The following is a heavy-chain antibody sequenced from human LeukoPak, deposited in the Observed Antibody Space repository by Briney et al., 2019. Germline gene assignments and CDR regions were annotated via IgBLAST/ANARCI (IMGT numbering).Heavy chain of an antibody. CDR2: IKQDGSEK. CDR3: ASLPILPGYQLHLGGDY. D-gene: IGHD3-9*01. J-gene: IGHJ4*02. Sequence: GGSLRLSCAASGFTFSSYWMSWVRQAPGKGLEWVANIKQDGSEKYYVDSVKGRFTISRDNAKNSLYLQMNSLRAEDTAVYYCASLPILPGYQLHLGGDYWGQGTLVTVSS. V-gene: IGHV3-7*01. CDR1: GFTFSSYW.